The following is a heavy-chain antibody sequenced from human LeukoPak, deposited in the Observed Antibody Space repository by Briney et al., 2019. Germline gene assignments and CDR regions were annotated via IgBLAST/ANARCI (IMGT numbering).Heavy chain of an antibody. Sequence: ASVKVSCKASGYTFTSYAMNWVRQAPGQGLEWMGWINTNTGNPTYAQGFTGRFVFSLDTSVSTAYLQISRLKAEDTAVYYCARDFNTARPESYFDYWGQGTLVTVSS. D-gene: IGHD5-18*01. J-gene: IGHJ4*02. CDR3: ARDFNTARPESYFDY. V-gene: IGHV7-4-1*02. CDR2: INTNTGNP. CDR1: GYTFTSYA.